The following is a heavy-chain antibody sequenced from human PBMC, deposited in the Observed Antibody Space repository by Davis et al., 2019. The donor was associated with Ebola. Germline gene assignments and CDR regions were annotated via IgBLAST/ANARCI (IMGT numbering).Heavy chain of an antibody. CDR3: ARGVVPAAIGHGWFDP. CDR2: ISAHNGLT. D-gene: IGHD2-2*02. V-gene: IGHV1-18*01. CDR1: GYTFPSHG. J-gene: IGHJ5*02. Sequence: AASVKVSCKASGYTFPSHGISWVRQAPGQGLEWMGWISAHNGLTKYTQKFQGRVTMTTDASTNTGYMEMRSLRSDDTAVYYCARGVVPAAIGHGWFDPWGQGTLVTVSS.